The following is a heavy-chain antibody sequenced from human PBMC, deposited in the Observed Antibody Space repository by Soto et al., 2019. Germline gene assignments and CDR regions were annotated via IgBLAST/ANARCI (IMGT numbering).Heavy chain of an antibody. CDR3: ADRVFFSGDFDD. CDR2: FYWDDDK. CDR1: GFSLSTSGVG. J-gene: IGHJ4*02. D-gene: IGHD3-10*01. V-gene: IGHV2-5*02. Sequence: QITLKESGPTLVKPTQTLTLTCTFSGFSLSTSGVGVGWIRQPPGKALEWLALFYWDDDKRYSPSLKSRLTITNDTSQHPVDHTMTNMDSVDTATYYCADRVFFSGDFDDWGQGTLVTVSS.